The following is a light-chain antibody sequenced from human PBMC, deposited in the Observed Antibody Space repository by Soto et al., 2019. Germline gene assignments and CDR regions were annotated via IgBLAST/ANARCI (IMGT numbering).Light chain of an antibody. Sequence: DIQMTQSPSSLSASVGDRVTITCRASQSISSYLNWYQQKPGKAPKFLIYAATSLQSGVPSRFSGSGSGTDFTLTISSLRPEDFATYYCQQSYSTPLTFGGGTKVEIK. CDR3: QQSYSTPLT. CDR2: AAT. CDR1: QSISSY. V-gene: IGKV1-39*01. J-gene: IGKJ4*01.